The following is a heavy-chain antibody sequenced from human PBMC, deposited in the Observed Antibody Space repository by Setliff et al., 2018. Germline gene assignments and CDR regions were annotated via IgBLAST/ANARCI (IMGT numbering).Heavy chain of an antibody. Sequence: PSETLSLTCSVSTASMTYYYWSWIRQPPGKGLEFIGYVYYSGLTNYGPSLKSRVTMSVDSSKNQFSLKLNSMTAADTAVYYCARGGTYRYFDYWGQGALVTVSS. CDR3: ARGGTYRYFDY. V-gene: IGHV4-59*01. CDR1: TASMTYYY. CDR2: VYYSGLT. J-gene: IGHJ4*02.